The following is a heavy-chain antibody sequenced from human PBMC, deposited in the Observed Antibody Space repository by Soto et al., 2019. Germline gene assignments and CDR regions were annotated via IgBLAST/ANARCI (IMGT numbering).Heavy chain of an antibody. V-gene: IGHV5-10-1*01. CDR3: ARELREEIFGVALSCTNWFDP. CDR1: GYSFASYW. CDR2: IDPSDSYT. D-gene: IGHD3-3*01. Sequence: PVESLKNSCNGSGYSFASYWSSWVGQMPGKGLERMGRIDPSDSYTNYSPSFQGHVTISADKSISTAYLQWSSLKASDTAMYYCARELREEIFGVALSCTNWFDPWGQGTLVTVSS. J-gene: IGHJ5*02.